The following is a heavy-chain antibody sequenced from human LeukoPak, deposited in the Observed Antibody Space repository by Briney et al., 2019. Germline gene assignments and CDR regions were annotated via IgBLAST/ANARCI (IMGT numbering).Heavy chain of an antibody. CDR1: GFTFSDYY. D-gene: IGHD1-26*01. J-gene: IGHJ4*02. CDR2: ISSSSSYT. V-gene: IGHV3-11*03. Sequence: PGGSLRLSCAASGFTFSDYYMSWIRQAPGKGLEWVSYISSSSSYTNYADSVKGRFTISRDNSKNTLYLQMNSLRAEDTAVYYCARLPSGIVGAWGVYYFDYWGQGTLVTVSS. CDR3: ARLPSGIVGAWGVYYFDY.